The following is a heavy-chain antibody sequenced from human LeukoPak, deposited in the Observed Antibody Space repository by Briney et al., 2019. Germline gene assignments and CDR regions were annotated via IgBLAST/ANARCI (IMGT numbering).Heavy chain of an antibody. D-gene: IGHD4-23*01. CDR2: MNQDGGEK. V-gene: IGHV3-7*01. CDR3: ATFTPTVAGDV. J-gene: IGHJ6*02. Sequence: GGSLRLSCAASGFTFSDYWMSWVRQASGKGLEWVSNMNQDGGEKGYVDSVKGRFTISRDNARNSLYLQMSSLRAEDTAVYYFATFTPTVAGDVWGQGTTLTVSS. CDR1: GFTFSDYW.